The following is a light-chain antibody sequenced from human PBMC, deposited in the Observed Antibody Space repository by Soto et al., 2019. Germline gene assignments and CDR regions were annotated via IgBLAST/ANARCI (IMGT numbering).Light chain of an antibody. CDR2: EVS. V-gene: IGLV2-8*01. J-gene: IGLJ2*01. Sequence: QSALTQPPSASGSPGQSVTISCTGSSSDVGGHNHVSWYQQHPGKAPKLMIYEVSKRPSGVPDRFSGSKSVNTASLTVSGLQAEDEADYSCSSCAGSMNLIFGGGTKLTVL. CDR3: SSCAGSMNLI. CDR1: SSDVGGHNH.